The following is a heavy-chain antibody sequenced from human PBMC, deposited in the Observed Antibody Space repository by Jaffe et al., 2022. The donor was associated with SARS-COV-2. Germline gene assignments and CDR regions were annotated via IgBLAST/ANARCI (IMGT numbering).Heavy chain of an antibody. CDR1: GFTFSSYA. CDR3: AKDQGRGYSYGDYYMDV. D-gene: IGHD5-18*01. J-gene: IGHJ6*03. V-gene: IGHV3-23*04. CDR2: ISGSGGST. Sequence: EVQLVESGGGLVQPGGSLRLSCAASGFTFSSYAMSWVRQAPGKGLEWVSAISGSGGSTYYADSVKGRFTISRDNSKNTLYLQMNSLRAEDTAVYYCAKDQGRGYSYGDYYMDVWGKGTTVTVSS.